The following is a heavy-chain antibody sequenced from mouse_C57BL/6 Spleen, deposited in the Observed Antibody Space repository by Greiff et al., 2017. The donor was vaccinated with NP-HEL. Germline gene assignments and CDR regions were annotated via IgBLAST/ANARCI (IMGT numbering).Heavy chain of an antibody. CDR1: GYSITSDY. J-gene: IGHJ1*03. V-gene: IGHV3-8*01. CDR2: ISYSGST. D-gene: IGHD1-1*01. Sequence: EVKLVESGPGLAKPSQTPSLTCSVTGYSITSDYWNWIRKFPGNKLEYMGYISYSGSTYYNPSLKSRISITRDTSKNQYYLQLNSVTTEDTATYYCARGDYGSSYVGYFDVWGTGTTVTVSS. CDR3: ARGDYGSSYVGYFDV.